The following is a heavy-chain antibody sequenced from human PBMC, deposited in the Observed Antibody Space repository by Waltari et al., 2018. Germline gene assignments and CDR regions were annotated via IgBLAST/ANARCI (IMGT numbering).Heavy chain of an antibody. V-gene: IGHV3-53*01. D-gene: IGHD1-7*01. CDR3: VRWTYSVFDI. CDR2: IYTGGDT. CDR1: DLPVKNNY. Sequence: EVQLVESGGGLIQPGGSLRLSCAASDLPVKNNYMSWVRQAPGKGLEWVSVIYTGGDTYYADSVKGRFTISRDNSKNTLYLEMNSLRAEDTAVYYCVRWTYSVFDIWGQGTMVTVSS. J-gene: IGHJ3*02.